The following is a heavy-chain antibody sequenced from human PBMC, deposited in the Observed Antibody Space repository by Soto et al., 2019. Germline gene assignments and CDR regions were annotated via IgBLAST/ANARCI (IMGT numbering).Heavy chain of an antibody. CDR1: GYTFTSYY. CDR2: INPSGGST. CDR3: AISYYDILTGSQGTAFDI. J-gene: IGHJ3*02. Sequence: ASVKVSCKASGYTFTSYYMHWVRQAPGQGLEWMGIINPSGGSTSYAQKFQGRVTMTRDTSTSTVYMELSSLRSEDTAVYYCAISYYDILTGSQGTAFDIWGQGTMVTVS. V-gene: IGHV1-46*03. D-gene: IGHD3-9*01.